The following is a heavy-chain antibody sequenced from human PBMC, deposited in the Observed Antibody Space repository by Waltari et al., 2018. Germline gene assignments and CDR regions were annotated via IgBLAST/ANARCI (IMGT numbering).Heavy chain of an antibody. CDR3: ARATMVRGVLLYYFDY. CDR2: IYPGDSDT. J-gene: IGHJ4*02. D-gene: IGHD3-10*01. Sequence: EVQLVQSGAEVKKPGESLKISCKGSGYSFTSYWIGWVRQIPGKGLEWMGIIYPGDSDTRYSPSFQGQVTISADKSISTAYLQWSSLKASDTAMYYCARATMVRGVLLYYFDYWGQGTLVTVSS. CDR1: GYSFTSYW. V-gene: IGHV5-51*01.